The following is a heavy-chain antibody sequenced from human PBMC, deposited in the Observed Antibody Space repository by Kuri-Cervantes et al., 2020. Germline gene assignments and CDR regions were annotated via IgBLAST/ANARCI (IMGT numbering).Heavy chain of an antibody. CDR2: MNPNSGGT. J-gene: IGHJ5*02. D-gene: IGHD1-1*01. Sequence: ASVKVSCKVSGYTFIGYFIHWVRQAPGQGLEWMGWMNPNSGGTEYAQKFQGSVTMTRNASTSTAYMELSRLRLDDTALYYCARSRLTVGQGTWLDPWGQGTMVTVSS. CDR1: GYTFIGYF. CDR3: ARSRLTVGQGTWLDP. V-gene: IGHV1-2*02.